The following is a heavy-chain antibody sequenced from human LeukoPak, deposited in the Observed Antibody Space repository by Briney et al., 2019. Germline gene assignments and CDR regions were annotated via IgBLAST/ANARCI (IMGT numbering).Heavy chain of an antibody. Sequence: SGTLSLTCAVSGGSISSSNWWSWVRQPPGKGLEWIGEIYHSGSTNYNPSLKSRVTISVDKSKNQFSLKLSSVTAADTAVYYCARDPVIAVAGSYYYYGMDVWGQGTTVTVSS. D-gene: IGHD6-19*01. CDR1: GGSISSSNW. J-gene: IGHJ6*02. CDR2: IYHSGST. CDR3: ARDPVIAVAGSYYYYGMDV. V-gene: IGHV4-4*02.